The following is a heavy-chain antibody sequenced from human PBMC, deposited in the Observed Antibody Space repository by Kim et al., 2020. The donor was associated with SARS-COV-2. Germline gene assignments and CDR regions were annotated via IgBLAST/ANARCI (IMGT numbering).Heavy chain of an antibody. CDR3: AKDGFFDWVCTADY. J-gene: IGHJ4*02. V-gene: IGHV3-23*01. D-gene: IGHD3-9*01. Sequence: GGSLRLSCAASGFSFSSYAMTWVRQTPGKGLEWVSAISGSGGSTYYADSVKGRFTVSRDNSKNMLWLQMNSLRVEDTAVYYCAKDGFFDWVCTADYWGQGTQVTVSS. CDR2: ISGSGGST. CDR1: GFSFSSYA.